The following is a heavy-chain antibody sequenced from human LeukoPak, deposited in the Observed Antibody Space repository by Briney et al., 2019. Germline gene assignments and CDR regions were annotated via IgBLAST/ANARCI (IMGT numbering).Heavy chain of an antibody. CDR1: GFTFTSYW. CDR3: KSGGAAPGNFDY. J-gene: IGHJ4*02. V-gene: IGHV3-7*01. Sequence: GGSLRLSCAASGFTFTSYWMSWMRQAPGKGLQWVANIKHDGSEQYYVDSVKGRFTISRDNAKNSLYLQMNSLGVEDTAVYYCKSGGAAPGNFDYWGQGALVTVSS. CDR2: IKHDGSEQ. D-gene: IGHD6-13*01.